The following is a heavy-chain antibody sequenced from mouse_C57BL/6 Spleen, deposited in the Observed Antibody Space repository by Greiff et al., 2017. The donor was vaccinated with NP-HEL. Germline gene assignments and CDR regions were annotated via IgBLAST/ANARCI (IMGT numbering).Heavy chain of an antibody. CDR2: INPYNGGT. D-gene: IGHD1-1*01. CDR1: GYTFTDYY. V-gene: IGHV1-19*01. J-gene: IGHJ1*03. CDR3: AILSSYWYFDV. Sequence: VQLKQSGPVLVKPGASVKMSCKASGYTFTDYYMNWVKQSHGKSLEWIGVINPYNGGTSYNQKFKGKATLTVDKSSSTAYMELNSLTSEDSAVYYCAILSSYWYFDVWGTGTTVTVSS.